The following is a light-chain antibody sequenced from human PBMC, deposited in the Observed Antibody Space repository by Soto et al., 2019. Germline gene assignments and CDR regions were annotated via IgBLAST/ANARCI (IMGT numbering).Light chain of an antibody. J-gene: IGKJ1*01. V-gene: IGKV3-20*01. CDR2: GVS. Sequence: EIVLTQSPGTLSLSPGERATLSCRASQSVSSYLAWYQQKPRQAPSLLIYGVSTRATATSDRFSGSGSGTDFSLTISRLDPEDFAVYFCQQYGGSPWTFGQRTKVEI. CDR3: QQYGGSPWT. CDR1: QSVSSY.